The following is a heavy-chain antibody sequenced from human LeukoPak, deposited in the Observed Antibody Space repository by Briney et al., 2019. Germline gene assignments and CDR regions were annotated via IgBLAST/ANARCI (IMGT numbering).Heavy chain of an antibody. Sequence: GGSLRLSCAASGFTFSTFAMSWVRQAPGKGLEWVSAISGSGGSTYYADSVKGRFTISRDNSKNTLYLQMNSLRAEDTAVYYCARETAYSYDPYFDYWGQGTLVTVSS. CDR1: GFTFSTFA. J-gene: IGHJ4*02. CDR2: ISGSGGST. V-gene: IGHV3-23*01. D-gene: IGHD5-18*01. CDR3: ARETAYSYDPYFDY.